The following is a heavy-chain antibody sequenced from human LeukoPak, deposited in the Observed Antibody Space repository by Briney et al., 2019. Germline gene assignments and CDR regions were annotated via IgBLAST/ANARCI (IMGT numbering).Heavy chain of an antibody. CDR1: GGSFSSGSYY. D-gene: IGHD3-22*01. CDR2: IYYSGST. CDR3: ARVNYYDSSGGEYYFDY. Sequence: SETLSLTCTVSGGSFSSGSYYWSWIRQPPGKGLEWIGYIYYSGSTNSNPSLTSRVTISIDTSKNQFSLKLSSVTAADTAVYYCARVNYYDSSGGEYYFDYWGQGTLVTVSS. V-gene: IGHV4-61*01. J-gene: IGHJ4*02.